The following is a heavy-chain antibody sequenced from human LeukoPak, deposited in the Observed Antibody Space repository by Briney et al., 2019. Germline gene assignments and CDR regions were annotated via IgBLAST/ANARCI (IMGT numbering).Heavy chain of an antibody. Sequence: GGALQISCRGSGYHFTSYWIGWVRPVPGKGLEWMGIIYPGDSDTIYSPSFQGQVTISADKSISTAYLQWSSLKASDSAMYYCARGSGWYYFDYWGQGTLITVSS. V-gene: IGHV5-51*01. CDR2: IYPGDSDT. J-gene: IGHJ4*02. CDR1: GYHFTSYW. CDR3: ARGSGWYYFDY. D-gene: IGHD6-19*01.